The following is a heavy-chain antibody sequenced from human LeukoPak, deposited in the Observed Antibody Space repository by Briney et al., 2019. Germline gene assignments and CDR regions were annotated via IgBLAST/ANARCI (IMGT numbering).Heavy chain of an antibody. V-gene: IGHV4-59*01. J-gene: IGHJ4*02. CDR2: IYNSEST. D-gene: IGHD4-4*01. CDR1: GGSIRSYY. CDR3: ARGYNNYIWAFDY. Sequence: PSETLSLTCTVSGGSIRSYYCSWLRQSPGKGLEWIGYIYNSESTIYNPSLKSRVTISADTSKNQFSLRLRSVTAADTAVYYCARGYNNYIWAFDYWGQGTLVTVSS.